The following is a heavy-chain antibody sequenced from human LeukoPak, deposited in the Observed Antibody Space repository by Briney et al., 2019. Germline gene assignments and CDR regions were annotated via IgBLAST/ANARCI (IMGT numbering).Heavy chain of an antibody. CDR2: IYPGDSDT. J-gene: IGHJ5*02. Sequence: GDSLNISCKGSGSSFTNYWSGWVRQMPGKGREWMGIIYPGDSDTSTSPSFQGQVPSSADKPISPGYCKWSGLRPSDTPIYYWAIQNYYAGALDPGGQGTLVTVSS. V-gene: IGHV5-51*01. D-gene: IGHD1-7*01. CDR3: AIQNYYAGALDP. CDR1: GSSFTNYW.